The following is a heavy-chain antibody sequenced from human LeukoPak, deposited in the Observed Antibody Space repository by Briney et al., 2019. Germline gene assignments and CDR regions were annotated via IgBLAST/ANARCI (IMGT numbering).Heavy chain of an antibody. CDR2: IYYSGST. J-gene: IGHJ4*02. CDR1: GGSISSYY. V-gene: IGHV4-59*01. CDR3: ARATAYDILTGLDY. D-gene: IGHD3-9*01. Sequence: PSETLSLTCTVSGGSISSYYWSWIRQPPGKGLEWIGYIYYSGSTNYNPSLKSRVTISVDTSKNQFSLKLSSVTAADTAVYYCARATAYDILTGLDYWGQGTLVTVSS.